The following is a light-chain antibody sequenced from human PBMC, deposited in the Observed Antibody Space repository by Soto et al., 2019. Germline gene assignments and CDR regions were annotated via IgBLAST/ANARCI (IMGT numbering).Light chain of an antibody. CDR1: SGSVSISYY. CDR3: VLYSGSGISG. V-gene: IGLV8-61*01. J-gene: IGLJ3*02. CDR2: NTN. Sequence: QAVVTQEPSFSVSPGGTVTLTCALSSGSVSISYYPSWYQQTPGQAPRTLICNTNTRSSGVPDRFSGSILGNKAALTITGAQADDGGDYYCVLYSGSGISGFGGGTKRTVL.